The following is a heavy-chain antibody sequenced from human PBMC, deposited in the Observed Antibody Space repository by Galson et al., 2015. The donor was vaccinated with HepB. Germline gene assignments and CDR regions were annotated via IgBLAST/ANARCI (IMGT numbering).Heavy chain of an antibody. D-gene: IGHD6-19*01. Sequence: ETLSLTCAVSGGSISSSNWWSWVRQPPGKGLEWIGEIYHSGSTNYNPSLKSRVTISADKSKKQFSLKLSSVTAADTAVYYCARRVAGTEYYMDVWGKGTTVTVSS. CDR3: ARRVAGTEYYMDV. V-gene: IGHV4-4*02. CDR2: IYHSGST. J-gene: IGHJ6*03. CDR1: GGSISSSNW.